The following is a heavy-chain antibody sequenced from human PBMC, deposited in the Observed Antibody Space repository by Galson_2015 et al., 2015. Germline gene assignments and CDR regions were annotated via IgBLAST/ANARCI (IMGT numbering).Heavy chain of an antibody. CDR1: GYTFTGYY. CDR2: INPNSGGT. V-gene: IGHV1-2*06. J-gene: IGHJ5*02. Sequence: SCKASGYTFTGYYMHWVRQAPGQGLEWMGRINPNSGGTNYAQKFQGRVTMTRDTSISTAYMELSRLRSDDTAVYYCARVSGTNNWFDPWGQGTLVTVSS. D-gene: IGHD1-1*01. CDR3: ARVSGTNNWFDP.